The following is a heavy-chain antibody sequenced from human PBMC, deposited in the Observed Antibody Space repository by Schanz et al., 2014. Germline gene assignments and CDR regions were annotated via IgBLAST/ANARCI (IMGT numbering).Heavy chain of an antibody. Sequence: ESGGGLIQPGGSLRLSCAASGFTFSTYWMRWVRQAPGKGLEWLGRIQGGASAGTTDYAAPVKGRFTISRDDSKNTMYLQMNSLKTEDTAVYYCKWELHVYYGMDVWGQGTAVTVSS. V-gene: IGHV3-15*01. D-gene: IGHD1-26*01. CDR2: IQGGASAGTT. CDR1: GFTFSTYW. CDR3: KWELHVYYGMDV. J-gene: IGHJ6*02.